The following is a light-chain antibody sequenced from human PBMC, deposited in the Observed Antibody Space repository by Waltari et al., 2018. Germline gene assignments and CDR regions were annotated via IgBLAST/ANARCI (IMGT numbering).Light chain of an antibody. CDR2: EDI. J-gene: IGLJ1*01. CDR1: ALPTKY. Sequence: SNELTQPPSVSVSPGQTARITCSGAALPTKYASWYQQKSGQAPVLVIYEDITRPSGIPERFSGSSSGTVATLTISGAQVEDEADYYCHSLNSVGNGYVFGTGTKFTVL. CDR3: HSLNSVGNGYV. V-gene: IGLV3-10*01.